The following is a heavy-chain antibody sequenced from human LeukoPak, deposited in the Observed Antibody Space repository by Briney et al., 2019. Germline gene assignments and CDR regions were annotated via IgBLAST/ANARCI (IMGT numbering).Heavy chain of an antibody. CDR3: ARATVLLWFGANFDY. D-gene: IGHD3-10*01. Sequence: SETLSLTCTVSGYSISSGYYWGWIRQPPGKGLEWIGSIYHSGSTYYNPSLKSRVTISVDTSKNQFSLKLSSVTAADTAVYYCARATVLLWFGANFDYWGQGTLVTVSS. V-gene: IGHV4-38-2*02. J-gene: IGHJ4*02. CDR2: IYHSGST. CDR1: GYSISSGYY.